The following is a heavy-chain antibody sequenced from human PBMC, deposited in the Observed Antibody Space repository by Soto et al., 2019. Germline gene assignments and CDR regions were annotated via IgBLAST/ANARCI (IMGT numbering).Heavy chain of an antibody. V-gene: IGHV1-69*04. Sequence: ASVKVSCKASGGTFSSYTISWVRQAPGQGLEWMGRIIPILGIANYAQKFQGRVTITADKSTSTAYMELSSLRSEDTAVYYCAKDLIANNGIWEPFDMWGQGTEVTVSS. J-gene: IGHJ3*02. D-gene: IGHD2-8*01. CDR2: IIPILGIA. CDR3: AKDLIANNGIWEPFDM. CDR1: GGTFSSYT.